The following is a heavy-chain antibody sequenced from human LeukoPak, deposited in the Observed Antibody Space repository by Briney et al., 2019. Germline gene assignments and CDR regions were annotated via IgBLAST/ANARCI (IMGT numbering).Heavy chain of an antibody. CDR1: GFTVSSNY. CDR2: VYSGGST. V-gene: IGHV3-66*01. J-gene: IGHJ6*02. D-gene: IGHD2/OR15-2a*01. CDR3: ARDREYYSGDYYYYGMDV. Sequence: GGSLRLSCAASGFTVSSNYMSWVRQAPGKGLEWVSVVYSGGSTYYADSVRGRFTNSRDNSKNTLYLQMNSLRVEDTAVYYCARDREYYSGDYYYYGMDVRGQGTTVTVSS.